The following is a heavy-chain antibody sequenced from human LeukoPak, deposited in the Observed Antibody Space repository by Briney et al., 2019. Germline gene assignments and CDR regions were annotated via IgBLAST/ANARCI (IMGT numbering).Heavy chain of an antibody. V-gene: IGHV1-18*01. CDR1: GYTFTSYG. CDR2: ISAYNGNT. D-gene: IGHD3-10*01. CDR3: ARCLMVRGLKDRGFDP. J-gene: IGHJ5*02. Sequence: ASVKVSCKASGYTFTSYGISWVRQAPGQGLEWMGWISAYNGNTSYAQKLQGRVTMTTDTSTSTAYMELRSLRSDDTAVYYCARCLMVRGLKDRGFDPWGQGALVTVSS.